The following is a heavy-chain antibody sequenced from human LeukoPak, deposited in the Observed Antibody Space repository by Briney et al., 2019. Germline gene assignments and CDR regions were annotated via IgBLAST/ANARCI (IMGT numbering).Heavy chain of an antibody. CDR1: GFTLSSYA. D-gene: IGHD5-18*01. Sequence: GGSLRLSCAASGFTLSSYAMGWVRQAPGKGLEWVSALSGSGSSTYYADSVRGRFTISRDNSKNTLYLQMNSLRAEDTAVYYCAKLRGYNYGYDFDYWGQGTLVTVSS. CDR2: LSGSGSST. V-gene: IGHV3-23*01. J-gene: IGHJ4*02. CDR3: AKLRGYNYGYDFDY.